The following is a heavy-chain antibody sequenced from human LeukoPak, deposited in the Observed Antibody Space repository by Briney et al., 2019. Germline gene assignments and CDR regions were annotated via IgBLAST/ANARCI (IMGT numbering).Heavy chain of an antibody. CDR2: IYYSGST. CDR3: ARDSAAGYDY. Sequence: SETLSLTCTVSGGSISSYYWSWIRQPPGKGLEWIGYIYYSGSTNYNPSLKSRVTISVDTSKNQFSLKLSSVTAADTAVYYCARDSAAGYDYWGQGTPVTVSS. CDR1: GGSISSYY. V-gene: IGHV4-59*01. J-gene: IGHJ4*02. D-gene: IGHD6-13*01.